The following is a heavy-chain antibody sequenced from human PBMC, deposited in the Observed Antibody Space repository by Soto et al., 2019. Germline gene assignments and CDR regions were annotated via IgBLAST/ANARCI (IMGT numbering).Heavy chain of an antibody. Sequence: QVQLVQSGAEVKKPGSSVKVSCKASGGTFSSYAISWVRQTPGQGLEWMGGIIPIFGTANYAQKFQGRVTITADESTSTDYMELSSLRSEDTAVYYCARCAPLGWELLCGAFDIWGQGTMVTVSS. CDR1: GGTFSSYA. V-gene: IGHV1-69*01. CDR2: IIPIFGTA. J-gene: IGHJ3*02. D-gene: IGHD1-26*01. CDR3: ARCAPLGWELLCGAFDI.